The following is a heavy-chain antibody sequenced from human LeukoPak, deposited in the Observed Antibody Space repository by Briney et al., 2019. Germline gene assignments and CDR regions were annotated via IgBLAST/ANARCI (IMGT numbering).Heavy chain of an antibody. J-gene: IGHJ4*02. Sequence: GASVKVSCKASGYTFTSYDINLVRQATGQGLEWMGWMNPNSGNTGYAQKFQGRVTITRNTSISTAYMELSSLRSEDTAVYYCARGRGYSYGYSFDYWGQGTLVTVSS. CDR1: GYTFTSYD. V-gene: IGHV1-8*03. CDR3: ARGRGYSYGYSFDY. CDR2: MNPNSGNT. D-gene: IGHD5-18*01.